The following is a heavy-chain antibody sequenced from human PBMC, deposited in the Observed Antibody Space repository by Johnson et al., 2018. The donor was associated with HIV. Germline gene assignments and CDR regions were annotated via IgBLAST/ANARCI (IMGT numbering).Heavy chain of an antibody. V-gene: IGHV3-53*04. CDR2: LHRDGTT. CDR1: GFIVSNNY. J-gene: IGHJ3*02. D-gene: IGHD6-19*01. CDR3: AKDIASGYTNGGTLDI. Sequence: MLLVESGGGLVQPGGSLRLSCAASGFIVSNNYMNWVRQTPGKGLEWVSILHRDGTTYYADSVKGRFTISRDNSKNSLYLQMNSLRPEDTGLYYCAKDIASGYTNGGTLDIWGQVTMVTVSS.